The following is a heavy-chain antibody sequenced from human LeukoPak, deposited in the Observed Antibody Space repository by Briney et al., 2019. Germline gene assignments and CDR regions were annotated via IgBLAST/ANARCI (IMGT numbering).Heavy chain of an antibody. CDR3: AKDRIVGTTNFFDY. CDR1: AFTFGSYA. Sequence: GGSLRLSCAASAFTFGSYAMHWVRQAPGKGLEWVAVTSHDGNNKDYADSVKGRFTISRDNSKNTIYLQMNSLRAEDTAVYYCAKDRIVGTTNFFDYWGQGALVTVSS. D-gene: IGHD1-26*01. J-gene: IGHJ4*02. V-gene: IGHV3-30*18. CDR2: TSHDGNNK.